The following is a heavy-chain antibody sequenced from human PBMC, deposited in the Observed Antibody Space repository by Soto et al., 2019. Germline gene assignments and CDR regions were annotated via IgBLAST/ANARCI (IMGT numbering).Heavy chain of an antibody. CDR3: ARAGAALVRGSIGGFDY. J-gene: IGHJ4*02. D-gene: IGHD3-10*01. CDR1: GGAFNGYY. CDR2: INHSGTV. V-gene: IGHV4-34*01. Sequence: QVHLQQGGAGLLKPSETLSLTCAVNGGAFNGYYWTWIRQSPGKGLQWIGEINHSGTVDYNPSLKSRVTFSIDTSRQQCSLTLTSVTAADTAVSYCARAGAALVRGSIGGFDYWGQGTLVTVSS.